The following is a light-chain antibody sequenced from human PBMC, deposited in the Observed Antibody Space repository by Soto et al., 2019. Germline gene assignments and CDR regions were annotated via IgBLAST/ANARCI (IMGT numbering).Light chain of an antibody. J-gene: IGKJ1*01. CDR2: GAS. V-gene: IGKV3D-15*01. CDR3: QQYNNWPQT. Sequence: PREIAPLSCKASQSISNNYLAWYQQKPGQAPSLLIYGASLRATGIPHKFSGGGSGTEFTLTISSLQSEDFAVYYCQQYNNWPQTFGQGTKVDIK. CDR1: QSISNN.